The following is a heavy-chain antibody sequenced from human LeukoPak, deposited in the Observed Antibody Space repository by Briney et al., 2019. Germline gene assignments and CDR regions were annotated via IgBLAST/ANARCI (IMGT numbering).Heavy chain of an antibody. CDR3: ARLSTTTRGKVDL. CDR2: ISTYNGNT. Sequence: ASVKVSCKASGYTFTKYGITWVRQAPGQGLEWMGWISTYNGNTNFAQKFQGRVTVTTDTSTSTAFMELRSLTSDDTAVYYCARLSTTTRGKVDLWGQGTLVTVSS. J-gene: IGHJ5*02. V-gene: IGHV1-18*01. CDR1: GYTFTKYG. D-gene: IGHD1-1*01.